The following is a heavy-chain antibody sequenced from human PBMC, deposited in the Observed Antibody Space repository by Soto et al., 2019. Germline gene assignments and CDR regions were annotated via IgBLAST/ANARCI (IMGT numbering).Heavy chain of an antibody. D-gene: IGHD1-1*01. V-gene: IGHV3-23*01. Sequence: EVQLLESGGGLVQPGGSLRLSCAASGFTISSNAMYWVRQAPGKGLEWVSAISDRGDTTHYADSVKGRFTISRDTSKNTLYLPLNTLRADDTAVYYCAKDKPGTTSFDCWGQGTLVTVSS. J-gene: IGHJ4*02. CDR1: GFTISSNA. CDR3: AKDKPGTTSFDC. CDR2: ISDRGDTT.